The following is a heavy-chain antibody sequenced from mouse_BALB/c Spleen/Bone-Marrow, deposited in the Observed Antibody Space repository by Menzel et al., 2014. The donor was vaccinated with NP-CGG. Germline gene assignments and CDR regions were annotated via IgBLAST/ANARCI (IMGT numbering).Heavy chain of an antibody. CDR3: TISYYGNYFDV. J-gene: IGHJ1*01. CDR2: INPSNGGT. V-gene: IGHV1S16*01. D-gene: IGHD2-1*01. CDR1: GYTFTSYY. Sequence: VQLQQSGAELVKPGASVKLSCKASGYTFTSYYMYWVKQRPGQGLEWIGEINPSNGGTNFNEKFKSKATLTVDKSSSTAYKQLSRLTSEDSAVYYCTISYYGNYFDVWGAGTPVTVSS.